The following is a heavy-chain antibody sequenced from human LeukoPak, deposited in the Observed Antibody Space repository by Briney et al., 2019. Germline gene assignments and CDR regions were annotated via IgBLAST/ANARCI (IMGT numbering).Heavy chain of an antibody. CDR3: ARDRGKGGLLWFGESNEA. Sequence: GGSLRLSCAASGFTFSDYYMSWIRQAPGKGLGWGSYISSSGSTIYYADSVKGRFTISRDNAKNSLYLQMNSLRAEDTAVYYCARDRGKGGLLWFGESNEAWGQGTLVTVSS. J-gene: IGHJ5*02. V-gene: IGHV3-11*01. CDR1: GFTFSDYY. D-gene: IGHD3-10*01. CDR2: ISSSGSTI.